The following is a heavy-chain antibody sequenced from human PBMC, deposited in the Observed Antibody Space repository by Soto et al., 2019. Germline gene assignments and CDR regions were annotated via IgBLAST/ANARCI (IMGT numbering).Heavy chain of an antibody. CDR1: GYDSSSYG. CDR3: VRDPQRNDY. D-gene: IGHD2-2*01. Sequence: QVQLVQSGAEVQKPGASVKVACKAPGYDSSSYGISWVRQPPGQGLEWMGWISASNGNRDYAQQFQGRVTMTSDTSRTTAYMELRSLSSDDTAVYYCVRDPQRNDYWGQGTLVNVSS. J-gene: IGHJ4*02. CDR2: ISASNGNR. V-gene: IGHV1-18*04.